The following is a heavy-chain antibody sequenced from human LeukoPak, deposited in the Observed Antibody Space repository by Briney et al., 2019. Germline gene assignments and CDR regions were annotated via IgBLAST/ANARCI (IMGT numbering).Heavy chain of an antibody. CDR3: ARRGGFGQRNFDP. Sequence: SETLSLTCAVYGGSFSGYYWSWIRQPPGKGLEWIGEINHSGSTNYNPSLKSRVTISVDTSKNQFSLKLSSVTAADTAVYYCARRGGFGQRNFDPWGQGTLVTVSS. J-gene: IGHJ5*02. CDR2: INHSGST. V-gene: IGHV4-34*01. D-gene: IGHD3-10*01. CDR1: GGSFSGYY.